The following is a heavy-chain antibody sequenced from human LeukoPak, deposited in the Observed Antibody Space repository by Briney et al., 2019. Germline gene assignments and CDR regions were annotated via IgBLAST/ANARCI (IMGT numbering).Heavy chain of an antibody. V-gene: IGHV4-4*02. J-gene: IGHJ4*02. CDR1: GGSISSSNW. D-gene: IGHD1-1*01. Sequence: PSETLSLTCAVSGGSISSSNWWSWVRQSPGKGLEWIGEINHSGSTNYNPSLKSRVTISVDTSKNQFSLKLSSVTAADTAVYYCARPLASNWGQGTLVTVSS. CDR3: ARPLASN. CDR2: INHSGST.